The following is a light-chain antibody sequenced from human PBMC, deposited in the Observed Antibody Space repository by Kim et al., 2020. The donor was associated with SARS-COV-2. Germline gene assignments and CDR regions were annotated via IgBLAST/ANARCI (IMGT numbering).Light chain of an antibody. CDR1: ISDIGTYNY. CDR3: SSYRIGCTLVV. Sequence: QSITVSCTGTISDIGTYNYVFWYQPHPGNAPTLIIYYVTNPPSGVSDRFSGSKSGNTASLTISGLQAEDEAVYHCSSYRIGCTLVVFGGGTQLTVL. V-gene: IGLV2-14*03. CDR2: YVT. J-gene: IGLJ2*01.